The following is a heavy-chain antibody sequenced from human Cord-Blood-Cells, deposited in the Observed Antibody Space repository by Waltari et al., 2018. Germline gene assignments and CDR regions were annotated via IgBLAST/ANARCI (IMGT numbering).Heavy chain of an antibody. CDR1: GFTFSSYS. Sequence: EVQLVESGGGLVKPGGSLRLSCAASGFTFSSYSMNWVRQAPGKGRGWCASIMGSSSYIDYAYSVKCRFTSSGDNAKNSLYLQMNSLRAEDTAVYYCASGTGDRDAFDIWGQGTMVTVSS. D-gene: IGHD7-27*01. J-gene: IGHJ3*02. CDR2: IMGSSSYI. V-gene: IGHV3-21*01. CDR3: ASGTGDRDAFDI.